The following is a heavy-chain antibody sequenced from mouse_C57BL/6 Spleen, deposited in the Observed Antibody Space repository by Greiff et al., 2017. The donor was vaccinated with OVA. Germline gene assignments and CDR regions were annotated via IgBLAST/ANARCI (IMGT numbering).Heavy chain of an antibody. V-gene: IGHV1-78*01. CDR3: ARRDYDGYFLAMDY. D-gene: IGHD2-3*01. J-gene: IGHJ4*01. CDR1: GYTFTDHT. CDR2: IYPRDGST. Sequence: QVQLQQSDAELVKPGASVKISCKVSGYTFTDHTIHWMKQRPEQGLEWIGDIYPRDGSTKYNEKFKGKATLTAGKSSSTAYMQINSLTSEDSAVYFGARRDYDGYFLAMDYWGQGTSVTVSS.